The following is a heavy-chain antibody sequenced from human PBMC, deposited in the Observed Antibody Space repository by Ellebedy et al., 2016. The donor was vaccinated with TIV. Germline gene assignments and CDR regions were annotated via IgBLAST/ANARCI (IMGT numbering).Heavy chain of an antibody. Sequence: GESLKISCAATGFTFSTYDMHWVRQAPGKGLEWVALISYDGSNKYYADSVKGRFTISRDNSKNTLYLQMNSLRAEDTVVYYCVRGNFEAAFDYWGQGTLVTVSS. D-gene: IGHD2/OR15-2a*01. CDR3: VRGNFEAAFDY. V-gene: IGHV3-30-3*01. CDR1: GFTFSTYD. CDR2: ISYDGSNK. J-gene: IGHJ4*02.